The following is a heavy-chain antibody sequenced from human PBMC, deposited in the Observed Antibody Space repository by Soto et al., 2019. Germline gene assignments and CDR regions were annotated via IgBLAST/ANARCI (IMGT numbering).Heavy chain of an antibody. D-gene: IGHD2-15*01. CDR3: ARDTFHPDIVVVVAAMGGWFDP. CDR2: ISAYNGNT. Sequence: ASVKVSCKASGYTFTSYGISWVRQAPGQGLEWMGWISAYNGNTNYAQKLQGRVTMTTDTSTSTAYMELRSLRSDDTAVYYCARDTFHPDIVVVVAAMGGWFDPWGQGTLVTVSS. CDR1: GYTFTSYG. V-gene: IGHV1-18*01. J-gene: IGHJ5*02.